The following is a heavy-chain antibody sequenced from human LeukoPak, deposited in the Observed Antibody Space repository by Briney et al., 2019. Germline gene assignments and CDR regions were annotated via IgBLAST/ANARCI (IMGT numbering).Heavy chain of an antibody. CDR1: GFTFSSYG. CDR3: AKDLRGYSYGVDY. V-gene: IGHV3-30*18. CDR2: ISYDGSNK. Sequence: GRSLRLSCAASGFTFSSYGMHWVRQAPGKGLEGVAVISYDGSNKYYADSVKGRFTISRDNSKNTPYLQMNSLRAEDTAVYYCAKDLRGYSYGVDYWGQGTLVTVSS. J-gene: IGHJ4*02. D-gene: IGHD5-18*01.